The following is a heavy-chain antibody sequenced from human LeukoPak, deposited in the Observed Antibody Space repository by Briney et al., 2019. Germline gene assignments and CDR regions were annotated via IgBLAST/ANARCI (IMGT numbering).Heavy chain of an antibody. CDR1: GFIFDDYA. V-gene: IGHV3-43*02. Sequence: GGSLRLSCAASGFIFDDYAMHWVRQAPGKGPEWVSLISGDGGSTYYADSVKGRFTISRDNGKNSLYLQMNSLRAEDTALYYCANNDYGDYALDYWGQGTLVTVSS. D-gene: IGHD4-17*01. J-gene: IGHJ4*02. CDR3: ANNDYGDYALDY. CDR2: ISGDGGST.